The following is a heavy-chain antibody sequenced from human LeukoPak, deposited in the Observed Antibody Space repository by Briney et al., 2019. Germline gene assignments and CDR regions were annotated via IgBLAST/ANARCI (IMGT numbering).Heavy chain of an antibody. V-gene: IGHV4-30-4*01. J-gene: IGHJ4*02. CDR3: ARGACSGGSCQLDY. D-gene: IGHD2-15*01. Sequence: SETLSLTCTVSGGSISSGDYYWSWIRQPPGKGLEWIGYVYYSGSTYYNPSLKSRVTISVDTSKNQFSLKLSSVTAADTAVYYCARGACSGGSCQLDYWGQGTLVTVSS. CDR2: VYYSGST. CDR1: GGSISSGDYY.